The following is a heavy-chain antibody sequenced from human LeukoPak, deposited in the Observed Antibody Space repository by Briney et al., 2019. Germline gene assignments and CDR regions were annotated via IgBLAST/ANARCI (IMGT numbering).Heavy chain of an antibody. J-gene: IGHJ3*02. CDR3: ARDCSRTSCFLGAFDI. CDR1: GYTFTSYG. V-gene: IGHV1-18*01. CDR2: ISAYNGNT. Sequence: ASVKVSCKASGYTFTSYGISWVRQAPGQGLEWMGWISAYNGNTNYAQKLQGRVTMTTDTSTSTAYMELRSLRSDDTAVYYCARDCSRTSCFLGAFDIWGQGTMVTVSS. D-gene: IGHD2-2*01.